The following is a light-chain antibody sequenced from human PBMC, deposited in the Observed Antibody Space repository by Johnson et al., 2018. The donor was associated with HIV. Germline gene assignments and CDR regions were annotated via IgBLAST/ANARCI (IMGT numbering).Light chain of an antibody. CDR2: DNN. Sequence: QSVLTQPPSVSAAPGQKVTISCPGSSSNIGNNYVSWYQQLPGTAPKLLIYDNNKRPSGIPDRFSGSKSGTSATLGITGLPTGAEADYYCGTWDSRLSAYVFGTGTKVTVL. CDR3: GTWDSRLSAYV. J-gene: IGLJ1*01. CDR1: SSNIGNNY. V-gene: IGLV1-51*01.